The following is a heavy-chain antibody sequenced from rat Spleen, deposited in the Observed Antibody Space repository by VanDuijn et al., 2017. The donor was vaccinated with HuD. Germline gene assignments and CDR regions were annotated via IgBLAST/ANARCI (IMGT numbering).Heavy chain of an antibody. CDR3: ARPGYGGYSDWYFDF. CDR1: GFTFSSFP. D-gene: IGHD1-11*01. V-gene: IGHV5-46*01. J-gene: IGHJ1*01. CDR2: ISPSGGTT. Sequence: EVQLVESGGGLVQPGRSLKLSCAASGFTFSSFPMAWVRQTPTRGLEWVASISPSGGTTYYRDSVKGRFTISRDNARGTLYLQMDSLRSEDTATYYCARPGYGGYSDWYFDFWGPGTMVTVSS.